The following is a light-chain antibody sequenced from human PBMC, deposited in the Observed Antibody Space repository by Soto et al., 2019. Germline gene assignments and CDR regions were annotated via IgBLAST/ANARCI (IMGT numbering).Light chain of an antibody. CDR2: DVS. V-gene: IGLV2-11*01. CDR3: RSYTNIATWV. CDR1: SSDVGGYNY. J-gene: IGLJ3*02. Sequence: QSALTQPRSVSGSPGQSVTISCTGTSSDVGGYNYVSWYQQHPGKAPKLMIYDVSKRPSGVPDRFSGSKSGNTASLTIAGLQAEDEAAYYCRSYTNIATWVFGGGTKLTVL.